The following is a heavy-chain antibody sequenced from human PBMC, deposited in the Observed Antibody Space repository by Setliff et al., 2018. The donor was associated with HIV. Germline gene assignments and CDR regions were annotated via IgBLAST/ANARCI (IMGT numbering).Heavy chain of an antibody. J-gene: IGHJ4*03. V-gene: IGHV4-39*01. Sequence: PSETLSLTCTVSGGSIGSGGYYWGWIRQPPGQGLQCIGRIYYSGSTYYNPSLKSRATVSVDTSNNQFSLRLTSVTAADTAVYYCARLHQFCVGHCYPIYFDYWGPETLLVTVSS. CDR1: GGSIGSGGYY. D-gene: IGHD2-21*01. CDR3: ARLHQFCVGHCYPIYFDY. CDR2: IYYSGST.